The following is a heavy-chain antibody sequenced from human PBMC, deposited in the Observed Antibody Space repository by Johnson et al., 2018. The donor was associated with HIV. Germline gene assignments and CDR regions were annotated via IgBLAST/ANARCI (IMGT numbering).Heavy chain of an antibody. Sequence: VQLVESGGGVVRPGGSLRLSCAASGFTFDDYGMNWIRQAPGKGLDWVSYISSSGSTIYYADSVKGRFTISRDNAKNSLYLQMNSLSAEDTAVYYCARGGSYLTLDDAFDIWGQGTMVTVSS. D-gene: IGHD1-26*01. V-gene: IGHV3-48*04. CDR1: GFTFDDYG. CDR2: ISSSGSTI. J-gene: IGHJ3*02. CDR3: ARGGSYLTLDDAFDI.